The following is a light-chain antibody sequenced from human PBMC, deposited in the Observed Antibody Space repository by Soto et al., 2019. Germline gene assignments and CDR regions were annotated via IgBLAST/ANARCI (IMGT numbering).Light chain of an antibody. Sequence: DIQMTQSPSSLSASVGDRVTITCQASQDITIFLNWYQQKPGIAPKLLIYDASKLETGVPSRVSGSGSGTNFTFTISSLQPEDIATYYCQQYDNLPLAFGGGTKVEIK. CDR2: DAS. V-gene: IGKV1-33*01. CDR3: QQYDNLPLA. CDR1: QDITIF. J-gene: IGKJ4*01.